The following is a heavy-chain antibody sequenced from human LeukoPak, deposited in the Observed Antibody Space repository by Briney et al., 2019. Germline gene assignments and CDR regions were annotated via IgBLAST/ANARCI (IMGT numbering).Heavy chain of an antibody. J-gene: IGHJ4*02. CDR2: IGISDDT. CDR1: GFTLRSYD. Sequence: GGSLRLSCAASGFTLRSYDMHWVRHVTGKGLEWVSAIGISDDTYYQGSVKGRFTISRENAKNSLYLQMNSLTAGNTAVYYCARGGIQVSGIDEIDYWGQGTLVTVSS. CDR3: ARGGIQVSGIDEIDY. D-gene: IGHD6-19*01. V-gene: IGHV3-13*01.